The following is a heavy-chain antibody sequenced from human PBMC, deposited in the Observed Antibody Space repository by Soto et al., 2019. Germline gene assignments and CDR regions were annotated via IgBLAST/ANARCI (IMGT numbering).Heavy chain of an antibody. CDR1: GYTFTKFD. CDR2: MNPNSGNT. CDR3: VRGDYGDYSHWFDP. J-gene: IGHJ5*02. D-gene: IGHD4-17*01. Sequence: QVQLVQSGAEVKKPGASVRVSCKASGYTFTKFDINWVRQATGQGLEWMGWMNPNSGNTGYAQKFQGRVTMTRNTSITTAYMELSTLRSEDPAVYYCVRGDYGDYSHWFDPWGQGTLVTVAS. V-gene: IGHV1-8*01.